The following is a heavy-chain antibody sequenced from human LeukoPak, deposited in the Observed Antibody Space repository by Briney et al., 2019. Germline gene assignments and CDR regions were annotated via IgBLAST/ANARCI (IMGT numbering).Heavy chain of an antibody. V-gene: IGHV3-15*01. CDR2: IKSKTDGGTT. CDR1: GFTFSNAW. D-gene: IGHD3-22*01. J-gene: IGHJ4*02. Sequence: GGSLRLSCAASGFTFSNAWMSWVRQAPGKGLEWVGRIKSKTDGGTTDYAAPVKGRFTISRDDTKSIAYLQMNSLETEDTAVYYCTRDFLGDTYYYDSSGYYYFDYWGQGTLVTVSS. CDR3: TRDFLGDTYYYDSSGYYYFDY.